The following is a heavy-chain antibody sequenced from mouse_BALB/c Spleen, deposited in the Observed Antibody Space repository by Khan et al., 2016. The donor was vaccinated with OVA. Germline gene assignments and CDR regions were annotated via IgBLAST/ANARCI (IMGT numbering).Heavy chain of an antibody. CDR2: ISYSGVT. CDR1: GYSITSGYA. V-gene: IGHV3-2*02. CDR3: ARGNYYGYYFDY. J-gene: IGHJ2*01. Sequence: EVKLEESGPGLVKPSQSLSLTCTVTGYSITSGYAWNWIRQFPGNKLEWMGNISYSGVTSYTPSLKSRISITRDTSKNQFFLQLNSVTTEDTATYYCARGNYYGYYFDYWGQGTTLTVSS. D-gene: IGHD1-1*01.